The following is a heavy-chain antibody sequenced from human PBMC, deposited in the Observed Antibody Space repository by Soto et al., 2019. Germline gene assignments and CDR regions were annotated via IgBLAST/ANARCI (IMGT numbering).Heavy chain of an antibody. Sequence: GSLRLSCAASGFTFRSYAMHWVRQAPDKGLEWVAVVSFNGDNRKYVDSMKGRVTISRDNSKNRLDLQMNTLRPEDTAVYYCARGRYYNILTGFFPLDYWGQGALVTVSS. V-gene: IGHV3-30-3*01. CDR3: ARGRYYNILTGFFPLDY. CDR1: GFTFRSYA. J-gene: IGHJ4*02. D-gene: IGHD3-9*01. CDR2: VSFNGDNR.